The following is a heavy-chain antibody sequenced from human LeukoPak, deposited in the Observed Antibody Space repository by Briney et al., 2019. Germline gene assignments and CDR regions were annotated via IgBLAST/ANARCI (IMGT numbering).Heavy chain of an antibody. Sequence: PGRSLRLFCAASGFTFSTYAMHWVRQAPGKGLEWVAVISYDGSNKYNADSVKGRFTISRDNSKNTLYLQMNSLRAEDTAVHYCARQPDDFSGWNNGQDFFDYWGQGTLVTVSS. CDR3: ARQPDDFSGWNNGQDFFDY. J-gene: IGHJ4*02. CDR1: GFTFSTYA. V-gene: IGHV3-30-3*01. D-gene: IGHD6-19*01. CDR2: ISYDGSNK.